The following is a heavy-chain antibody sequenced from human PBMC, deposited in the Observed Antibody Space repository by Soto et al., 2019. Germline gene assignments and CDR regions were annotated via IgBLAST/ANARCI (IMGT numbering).Heavy chain of an antibody. V-gene: IGHV3-11*06. CDR2: ISPKSTYT. Sequence: QVHLVESGGGLVKPGGSLRLSCATSGFPVSDYYMSWIRQAPGKGLEWLSHISPKSTYTNYADSVKGRFTISRDNTKNSLFRQMNSLGVEGTAVYYCARGGGGGLFEHWGQGVLVTVSS. CDR3: ARGGGGGLFEH. J-gene: IGHJ4*02. CDR1: GFPVSDYY. D-gene: IGHD2-21*01.